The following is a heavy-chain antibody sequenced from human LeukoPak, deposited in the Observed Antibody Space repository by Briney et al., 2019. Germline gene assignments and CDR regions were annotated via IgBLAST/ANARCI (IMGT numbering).Heavy chain of an antibody. V-gene: IGHV3-33*01. J-gene: IGHJ4*02. Sequence: GGSLRLSCAASGFTFSSYGMHWVRQAPGKRLEWVADIWYDGSNKYYADSVKGRFTISRDNSKNTPYLQMNSLRAEDTAVYYCARDDRSGYYFDYWGQGTLVTVSS. CDR3: ARDDRSGYYFDY. CDR1: GFTFSSYG. CDR2: IWYDGSNK. D-gene: IGHD3-22*01.